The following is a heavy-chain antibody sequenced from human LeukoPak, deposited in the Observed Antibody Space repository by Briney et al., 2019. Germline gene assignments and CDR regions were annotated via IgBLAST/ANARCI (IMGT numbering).Heavy chain of an antibody. J-gene: IGHJ4*02. CDR1: GFTFSSYA. D-gene: IGHD2-2*01. V-gene: IGHV3-23*01. CDR2: ISGSGGST. Sequence: PGGSLRLSCAASGFTFSSYAMSWVRQAPGKGLEWVSAISGSGGSTYHADSVKGRFTISRDNSKNTLYLQMNSLRAEDTAVYYCAKDLGYCSSTSCYPLGYWGQGTLVTVSS. CDR3: AKDLGYCSSTSCYPLGY.